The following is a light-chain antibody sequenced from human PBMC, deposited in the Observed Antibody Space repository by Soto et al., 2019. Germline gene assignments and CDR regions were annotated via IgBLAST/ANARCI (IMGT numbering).Light chain of an antibody. CDR3: QQYNNWPPVT. CDR1: QSVSSN. V-gene: IGKV3-15*01. J-gene: IGKJ4*01. Sequence: EIVMTQSPATLSVSPGERATLSCRASQSVSSNLAWYQQKPGQAPRLLIYGASTRATGIPARFSGSGSGTEFTLTVSGLQSEDFAVYYWQQYNNWPPVTFGGGTKVEIK. CDR2: GAS.